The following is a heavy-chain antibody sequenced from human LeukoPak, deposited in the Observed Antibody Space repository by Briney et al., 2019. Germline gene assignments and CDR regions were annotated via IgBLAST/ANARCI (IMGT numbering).Heavy chain of an antibody. CDR2: INSAETTR. CDR1: GFTFVNYW. Sequence: AGGSLRLSCAASGFTFVNYWMYWVRQAPGKGLVWVSRINSAETTRTYADSVRGRFTISRDNAKDTLYLQMNSLVAEDTAVYYCARGGGFSYEAVSSWGQGTLVTVSS. D-gene: IGHD3-16*01. CDR3: ARGGGFSYEAVSS. J-gene: IGHJ4*02. V-gene: IGHV3-74*03.